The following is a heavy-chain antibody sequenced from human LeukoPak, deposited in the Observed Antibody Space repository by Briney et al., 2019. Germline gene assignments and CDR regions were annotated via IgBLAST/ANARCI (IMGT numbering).Heavy chain of an antibody. CDR3: ARVKGGDILTGYYPIDY. CDR2: ISAYNGNT. CDR1: GYTFTGYF. Sequence: ASVKVSCKASGYTFTGYFMHWVRQAPGQGLEWMGWISAYNGNTNYAQKLQGRVTMTTDTSTSTAYMELRSLRSDDTAVYYCARVKGGDILTGYYPIDYWGQGTLVTVSS. V-gene: IGHV1-18*04. D-gene: IGHD3-9*01. J-gene: IGHJ4*02.